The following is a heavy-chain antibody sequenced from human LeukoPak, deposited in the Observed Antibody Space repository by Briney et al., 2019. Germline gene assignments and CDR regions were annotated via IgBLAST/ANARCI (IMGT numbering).Heavy chain of an antibody. CDR3: ARAAAGTNYFDY. D-gene: IGHD6-13*01. V-gene: IGHV3-21*05. CDR2: ISSSSSYT. J-gene: IGHJ4*02. CDR1: GFTFSSYW. Sequence: PGGSLRLSCAASGFTFSSYWMSWVRQAPGKGLEWVSYISSSSSYTNYADSVKGRFTISRDNAKNSLYLQMNSLRAEDTAVYYCARAAAGTNYFDYWGQGTLVTVSS.